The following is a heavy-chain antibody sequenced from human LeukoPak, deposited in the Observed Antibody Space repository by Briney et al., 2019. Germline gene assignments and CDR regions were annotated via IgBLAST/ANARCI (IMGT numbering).Heavy chain of an antibody. D-gene: IGHD3-22*01. V-gene: IGHV3-23*01. J-gene: IGHJ3*02. CDR1: GFTFSSYA. CDR3: ARDLITMIVDHDAFDI. CDR2: ISGSGGNT. Sequence: GGSLRLSCAASGFTFSSYAMSWVRQAPGKGLEWVSAISGSGGNTYYADSAKGRFTISRDNSKNTLYLQMNSLRAEDTAVYYCARDLITMIVDHDAFDIWGQGTMVTVSS.